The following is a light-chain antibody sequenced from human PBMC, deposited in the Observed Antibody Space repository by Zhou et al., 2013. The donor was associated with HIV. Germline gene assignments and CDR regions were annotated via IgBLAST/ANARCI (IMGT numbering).Light chain of an antibody. V-gene: IGKV3-20*01. CDR3: QQYGSSATT. CDR1: ETGRYNS. CDR2: GAS. Sequence: EIALTQSPDTLSLSPGERVVLSCRASETGRYNSLAWYQQRSGQAPRLLIYGASSRATGIPDRFTGSGFGADFALTIDRLEPEDSAVYYCQQYGSSATTFGQGTKVEIK. J-gene: IGKJ1*01.